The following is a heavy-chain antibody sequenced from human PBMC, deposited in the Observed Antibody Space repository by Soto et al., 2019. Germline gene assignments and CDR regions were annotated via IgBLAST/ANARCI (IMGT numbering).Heavy chain of an antibody. Sequence: QVQLVQSGAEVKKPGSSVKVSCTASGSSLRNSVISWVRQAPAQRLEWRGGVIPILGTANYAQKFQGRVTMTADEATSTAYMDLSSLSPDDTAVYYCARLGHPGHWGPGTLVIVSS. J-gene: IGHJ4*02. V-gene: IGHV1-69*01. CDR1: GSSLRNSV. CDR3: ARLGHPGH. CDR2: VIPILGTA.